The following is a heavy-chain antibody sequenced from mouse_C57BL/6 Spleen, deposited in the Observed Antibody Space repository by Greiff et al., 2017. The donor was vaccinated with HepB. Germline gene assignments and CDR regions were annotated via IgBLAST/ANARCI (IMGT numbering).Heavy chain of an antibody. Sequence: QLQQSGPELVKPGASVKISCKASGYTFTDYYMNWVKQSHGKSLEWIGDINPNNGGTSYNQKFKGKATLTVDKSSSTAYMELRSLTSEDSAVYYCARRDDYGFDYWGQGTTLTVSS. CDR3: ARRDDYGFDY. CDR2: INPNNGGT. D-gene: IGHD2-4*01. CDR1: GYTFTDYY. V-gene: IGHV1-26*01. J-gene: IGHJ2*01.